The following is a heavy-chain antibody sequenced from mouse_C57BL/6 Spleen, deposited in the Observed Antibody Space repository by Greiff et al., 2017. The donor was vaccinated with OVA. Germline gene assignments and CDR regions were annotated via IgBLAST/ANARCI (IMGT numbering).Heavy chain of an antibody. CDR3: ARVIYYDYGFDY. Sequence: EVKVVESEGGLVQPGSSMKLSCTASGFTFSDYYMAWVRQVPEKGLEWVANINYDGSSTYYLDSLKSRFIISRDNAKNILYLQMSSLKSEDTATYYCARVIYYDYGFDYWGQGTTLTVSS. V-gene: IGHV5-16*01. D-gene: IGHD2-4*01. J-gene: IGHJ2*01. CDR2: INYDGSST. CDR1: GFTFSDYY.